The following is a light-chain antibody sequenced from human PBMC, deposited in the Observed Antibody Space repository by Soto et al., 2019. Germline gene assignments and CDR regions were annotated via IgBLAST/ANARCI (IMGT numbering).Light chain of an antibody. Sequence: EIVLTQSPGTLSVSPGERATLSCRASQSVSSYLAWYQQKPGQAPRLLIYDASNRATGIPARFSGSGSGTDFTLTISSLEPEDFAVYYCQQRSNWPRGTFGQGTKVDI. CDR3: QQRSNWPRGT. V-gene: IGKV3-11*01. J-gene: IGKJ1*01. CDR1: QSVSSY. CDR2: DAS.